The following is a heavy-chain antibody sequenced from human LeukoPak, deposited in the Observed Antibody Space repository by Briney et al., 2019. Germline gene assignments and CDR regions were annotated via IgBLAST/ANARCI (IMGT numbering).Heavy chain of an antibody. J-gene: IGHJ4*02. CDR3: ARAMVRGNHWFDN. CDR1: GGSISSFY. Sequence: SETPSLTCTVSGGSISSFYWSWIRQTAGKGLEWIGRIYVSGSTNYNPSLQSRVTMSVDTSKKQISLKMRSVTAADTAVYYCARAMVRGNHWFDNWGQGTLVTVSS. V-gene: IGHV4-4*07. D-gene: IGHD3-10*01. CDR2: IYVSGST.